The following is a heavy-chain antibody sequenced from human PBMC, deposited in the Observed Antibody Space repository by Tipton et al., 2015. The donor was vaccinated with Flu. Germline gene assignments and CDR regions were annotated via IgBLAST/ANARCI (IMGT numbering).Heavy chain of an antibody. CDR2: LYHSGST. CDR1: GYSISSGYY. Sequence: TLSLTCTVSGYSISSGYYWDWIRQPPGKGLEWIGSLYHSGSTYYNPSLKSRVTMSIDTSKNQFSLKLSSVIAADTAVYYCARGPRSSVLGMVGDFVYGGQGTLVTVSS. CDR3: ARGPRSSVLGMVGDFVY. V-gene: IGHV4-38-2*02. J-gene: IGHJ4*02. D-gene: IGHD3-10*02.